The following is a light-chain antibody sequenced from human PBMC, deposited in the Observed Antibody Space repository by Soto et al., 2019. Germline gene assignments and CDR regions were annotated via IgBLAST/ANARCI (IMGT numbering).Light chain of an antibody. Sequence: EIVLTQSPGTLSLSPGERDTLSCRASQSVSSTYFAWYQQKPGQAPRLLIYGASSRAPGIPDRFSGSGSGTDFTLTISRLEPEYFSVYDCHRYDISPFPFGQGTKLEIK. CDR1: QSVSSTY. CDR2: GAS. CDR3: HRYDISPFP. J-gene: IGKJ2*01. V-gene: IGKV3-20*01.